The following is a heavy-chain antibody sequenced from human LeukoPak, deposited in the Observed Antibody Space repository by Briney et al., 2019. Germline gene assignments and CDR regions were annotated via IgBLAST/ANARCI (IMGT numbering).Heavy chain of an antibody. CDR2: IDPSDSYA. D-gene: IGHD3-22*01. CDR3: ARDYYDSSGSDAFDI. Sequence: GESLKISCKGSGYSFTNYWISWVRQMPGKGLEWMGKIDPSDSYANYSPSSQGHVTISADKSITTAYLQWGSLKASDTAMYYCARDYYDSSGSDAFDIWGQGTMVTVYS. V-gene: IGHV5-10-1*01. CDR1: GYSFTNYW. J-gene: IGHJ3*02.